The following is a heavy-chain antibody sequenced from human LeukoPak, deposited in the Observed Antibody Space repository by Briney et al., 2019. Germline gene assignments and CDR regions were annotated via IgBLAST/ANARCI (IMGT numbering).Heavy chain of an antibody. Sequence: PSETLSLTCTVSGGSISSSSYYWGWIRQPPGKGLEWIGSIYYSGSTYYNPSLKSRVTISVDTSKNQFSLKLSSVTAADTAVYYCARIVTMVRGATLYWFDPWGQGTLVTVSS. J-gene: IGHJ5*02. CDR2: IYYSGST. CDR1: GGSISSSSYY. CDR3: ARIVTMVRGATLYWFDP. V-gene: IGHV4-39*01. D-gene: IGHD3-10*01.